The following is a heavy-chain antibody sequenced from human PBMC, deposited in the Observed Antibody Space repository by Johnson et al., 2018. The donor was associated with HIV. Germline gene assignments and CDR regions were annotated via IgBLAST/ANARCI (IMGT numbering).Heavy chain of an antibody. CDR2: ISYDGSNE. D-gene: IGHD4-23*01. V-gene: IGHV3-30*18. CDR3: ANLGDYGGNNGFDI. Sequence: QVQLVESGGGLIQPGGSLRLSCAASGLTVSSNYMNWVRQAPGKGLEWVAVISYDGSNEYLADSVKGRFTISRDNSKNTMYLQMNSLRIEDTALYYCANLGDYGGNNGFDIWGRGTMVTVSS. J-gene: IGHJ3*02. CDR1: GLTVSSNY.